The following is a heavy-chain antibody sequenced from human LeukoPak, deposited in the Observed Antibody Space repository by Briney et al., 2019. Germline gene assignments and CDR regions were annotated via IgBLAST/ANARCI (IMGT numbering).Heavy chain of an antibody. CDR1: GYTFTSYA. J-gene: IGHJ4*02. D-gene: IGHD2-15*01. CDR3: ARVAPNRRYCSGGSCLNYFDY. Sequence: EASVKVSCKASGYTFTSYAMNWVRQAPGQGLEWMGWISGYNGNTNYAQKLQGRVTMTTDTSTSTAYMELRSLRSDDTAVYYCARVAPNRRYCSGGSCLNYFDYWGQGTLVTVSS. V-gene: IGHV1-18*01. CDR2: ISGYNGNT.